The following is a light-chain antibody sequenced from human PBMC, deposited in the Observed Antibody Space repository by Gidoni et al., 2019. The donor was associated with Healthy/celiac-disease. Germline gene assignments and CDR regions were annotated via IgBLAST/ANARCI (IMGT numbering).Light chain of an antibody. CDR3: QQSYSTP. V-gene: IGKV1-39*01. J-gene: IGKJ5*01. CDR1: QSISSY. Sequence: DIQMTQSPSSLSASVGDRVTIPCRASQSISSYLNWYQQKPGKAPKLLIYAASSLQSGVPSRFSGSGSGTDFTLTISSLQPEDFATYYCQQSYSTPFGQGTRLEIK. CDR2: AAS.